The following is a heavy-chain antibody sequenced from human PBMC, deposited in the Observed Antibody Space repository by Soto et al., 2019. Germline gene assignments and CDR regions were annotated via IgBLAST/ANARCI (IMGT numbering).Heavy chain of an antibody. D-gene: IGHD2-21*02. V-gene: IGHV3-23*01. CDR3: AKFACGASCSLYFHYFMDV. J-gene: IGHJ6*03. Sequence: GGSLRLSCVASGFTFSKYAMSWVRQAPGKGLEWVSTISGSGGSTYYADSAEGRFTISRDNFKNTLYLQMNSLRAEDTAVYYCAKFACGASCSLYFHYFMDVWGKGTTVTVSS. CDR1: GFTFSKYA. CDR2: ISGSGGST.